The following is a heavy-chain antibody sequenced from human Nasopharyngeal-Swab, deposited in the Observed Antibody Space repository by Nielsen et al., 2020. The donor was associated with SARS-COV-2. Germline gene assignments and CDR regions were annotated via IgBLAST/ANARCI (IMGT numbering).Heavy chain of an antibody. CDR3: ARGGWLQIITYFDL. CDR1: GFTFSNYG. V-gene: IGHV3-33*01. Sequence: LSLTCAAPGFTFSNYGMHWVRQAPGKGLEWVALIWYDGSNKYYADSVKGRFTISRDNSKNTLYLQMNSLRAEDTAVYYCARGGWLQIITYFDLWGRGTLVTVSS. J-gene: IGHJ2*01. CDR2: IWYDGSNK. D-gene: IGHD5-24*01.